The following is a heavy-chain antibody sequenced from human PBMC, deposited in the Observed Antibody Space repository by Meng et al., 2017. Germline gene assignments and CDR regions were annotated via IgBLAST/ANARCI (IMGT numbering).Heavy chain of an antibody. CDR2: IYSGGST. J-gene: IGHJ3*02. D-gene: IGHD3-22*01. CDR3: ACYSSGYYLPKYDHAFDI. V-gene: IGHV3-66*02. CDR1: GFTVSSNY. Sequence: GESLKISCAASGFTVSSNYMSWVRQAPGKGLEWVSVIYSGGSTYYADSVKGRFTISRDNSKNTLYLQMNSLRDEDTAVYYCACYSSGYYLPKYDHAFDIWGQGTRVTVSS.